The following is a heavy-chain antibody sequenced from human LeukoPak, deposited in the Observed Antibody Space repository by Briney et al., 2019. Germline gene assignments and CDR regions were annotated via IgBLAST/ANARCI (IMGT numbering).Heavy chain of an antibody. CDR1: GYTFSGYY. V-gene: IGHV1-2*02. Sequence: VASVKVSCKASGYTFSGYYMHWVRQAPGQGLEWMGWINPNSGGTNYAQKFQGRVTMTWDTSISTAYMELSRLRSDDTAVYFCARVWERSSSAWPFDYWGQGTLVTVSS. D-gene: IGHD2-2*01. CDR2: INPNSGGT. J-gene: IGHJ4*02. CDR3: ARVWERSSSAWPFDY.